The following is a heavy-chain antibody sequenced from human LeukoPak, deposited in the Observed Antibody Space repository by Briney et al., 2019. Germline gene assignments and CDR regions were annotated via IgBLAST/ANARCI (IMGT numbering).Heavy chain of an antibody. J-gene: IGHJ4*02. D-gene: IGHD4-11*01. CDR3: PCAGLHVSNLYGSVLYR. Sequence: PGGSLRLSCAAPLFTPIDYVRNSVRQTPGKGLEWISYISSASSVIYYADSVRGRFTISRDNGKNALSLQVSSLRDDDTDVYFCPCAGLHVSNLYGSVLYRWRQGTLVTVSS. CDR2: ISSASSVI. CDR1: LFTPIDYV. V-gene: IGHV3-48*02.